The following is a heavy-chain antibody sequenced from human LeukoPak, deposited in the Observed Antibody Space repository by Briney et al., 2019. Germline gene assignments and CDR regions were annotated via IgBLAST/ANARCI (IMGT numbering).Heavy chain of an antibody. V-gene: IGHV3-21*01. CDR1: GFSFSSYR. D-gene: IGHD6-6*01. Sequence: PGGSLRLSCAASGFSFSSYRMNWVRQAPGKGLEWVASISSNNGYIYYADSVKGRFTISRDNGENSLHLQMSSLRAEDAAVYYCARDLGTRKSIAFADWGQGTLVTVSS. CDR2: ISSNNGYI. CDR3: ARDLGTRKSIAFAD. J-gene: IGHJ4*02.